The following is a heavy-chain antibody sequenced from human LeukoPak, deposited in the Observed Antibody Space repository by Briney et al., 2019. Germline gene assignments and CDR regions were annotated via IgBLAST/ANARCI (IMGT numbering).Heavy chain of an antibody. CDR3: ARDYDFWSGYPSYFDY. D-gene: IGHD3-3*01. J-gene: IGHJ4*02. V-gene: IGHV3-53*01. CDR1: GFTVSSNY. CDR2: IYSGGST. Sequence: GGSLRLSCAASGFTVSSNYMSWVRQAPGKGLEWVSVIYSGGSTYYADSVKGRFTISRDNAKNSLYLQMNSLRAEDTAVYYCARDYDFWSGYPSYFDYWGQGTLVTVSS.